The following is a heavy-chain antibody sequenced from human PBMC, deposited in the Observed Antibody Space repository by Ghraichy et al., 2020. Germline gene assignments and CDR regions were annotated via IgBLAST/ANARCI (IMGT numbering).Heavy chain of an antibody. V-gene: IGHV3-48*01. D-gene: IGHD6-13*01. J-gene: IGHJ2*01. CDR1: GFSFSDYG. Sequence: GGSLRLSCEGSGFSFSDYGMIWVRLTPRKALEWVSYITGSSITIFYTDSVKGRFTISRDNAKNSLYLQMNSLRAEDTAVYYCARLPLPRRAAVGDWYFDLWGRGTLDTVSS. CDR2: ITGSSITI. CDR3: ARLPLPRRAAVGDWYFDL.